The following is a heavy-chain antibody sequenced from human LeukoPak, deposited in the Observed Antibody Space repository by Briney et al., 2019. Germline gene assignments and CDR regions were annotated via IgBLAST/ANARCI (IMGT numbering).Heavy chain of an antibody. V-gene: IGHV4-30-4*08. Sequence: SETLSLTCTVSGGYISSGDYYWSWIRQPPGKGLEWIGYIYYSGSTYYNPSLKSRVTISVDTSKNQFSLKLSSVTAADTAVYYCARGAFDCSSTSCYLYYYYMDVWGKGTTVTVSS. CDR1: GGYISSGDYY. CDR2: IYYSGST. D-gene: IGHD2-2*01. J-gene: IGHJ6*03. CDR3: ARGAFDCSSTSCYLYYYYMDV.